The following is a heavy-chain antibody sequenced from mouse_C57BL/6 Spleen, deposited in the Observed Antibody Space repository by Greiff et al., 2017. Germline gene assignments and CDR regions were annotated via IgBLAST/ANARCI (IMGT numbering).Heavy chain of an antibody. V-gene: IGHV3-6*01. D-gene: IGHD3-3*01. Sequence: EVKLEESGPGLVKPSQSLSLTCSVTGYSITSGYYWNWIRQFPGNKLEWMGYISYDGSNNYNPSLKNRISITRDTSKNQFFLKLNSVTTEDTATYYCAREAGYYFDYWGQGTTLTVSS. J-gene: IGHJ2*01. CDR2: ISYDGSN. CDR3: AREAGYYFDY. CDR1: GYSITSGYY.